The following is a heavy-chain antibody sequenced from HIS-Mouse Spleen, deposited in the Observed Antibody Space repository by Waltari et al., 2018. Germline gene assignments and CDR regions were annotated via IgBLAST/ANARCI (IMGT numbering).Heavy chain of an antibody. J-gene: IGHJ4*02. CDR3: ARDRPPIAAAGKNYFDY. CDR2: INPNSGGT. CDR1: GYTFTGYY. V-gene: IGHV1-2*02. D-gene: IGHD6-13*01. Sequence: QVQLVQSGAEVKKPGASVKVSCKASGYTFTGYYMHWVRQARGKGLEWMGWINPNSGGTNYAQKFQGRVTMTRDTSISTAYMELSRLRSDDTAVYYCARDRPPIAAAGKNYFDYWGQGTLVTVSS.